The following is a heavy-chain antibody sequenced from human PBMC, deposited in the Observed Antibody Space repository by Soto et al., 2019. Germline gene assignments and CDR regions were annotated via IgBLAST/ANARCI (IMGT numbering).Heavy chain of an antibody. CDR2: IYYSGST. D-gene: IGHD4-4*01. J-gene: IGHJ5*02. V-gene: IGHV4-30-4*01. CDR1: GGSISSGDYY. Sequence: SETLSLTCTVSGGSISSGDYYWSWIRQPPGKGLEWIGYIYYSGSTYYNPSLKSRVTISVDTSKNQFSLKLSSVTAADTAVYYCARAPRLQPPTPNTWFDPWGQGPPVTVS. CDR3: ARAPRLQPPTPNTWFDP.